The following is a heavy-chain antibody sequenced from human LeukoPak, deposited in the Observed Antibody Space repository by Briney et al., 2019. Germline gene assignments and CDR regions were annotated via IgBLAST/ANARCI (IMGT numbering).Heavy chain of an antibody. J-gene: IGHJ3*02. CDR1: GFTFDDYA. CDR3: AKDIRTGTLPGDAFDI. Sequence: GGSLRLSCAASGFTFDDYAMHWVRQAPGKGLEWVSGISWNSGSIGYADSVKGRFTISSDNAKNSLYLQMNSLRAEDMALYYCAKDIRTGTLPGDAFDIWGQGTMVTVSS. CDR2: ISWNSGSI. V-gene: IGHV3-9*03. D-gene: IGHD1-7*01.